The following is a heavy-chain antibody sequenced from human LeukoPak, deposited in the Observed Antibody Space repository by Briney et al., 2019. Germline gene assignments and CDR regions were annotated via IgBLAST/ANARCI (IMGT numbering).Heavy chain of an antibody. CDR1: GFTFTDFA. CDR3: ARKGNALDD. J-gene: IGHJ6*02. CDR2: ISSNGGST. Sequence: GGSLRLSCAASGFTFTDFAMHWVRQAPGKGLAYVSAISSNGGSTFYADSVKGRFTISRDNSKNTLYLQMGSLRAEDMGVYYCARKGNALDDWGQGTTVTVSS. V-gene: IGHV3-64*02.